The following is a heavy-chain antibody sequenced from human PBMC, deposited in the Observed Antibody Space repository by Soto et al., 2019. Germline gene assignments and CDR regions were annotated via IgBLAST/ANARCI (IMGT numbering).Heavy chain of an antibody. V-gene: IGHV4-30-4*01. CDR1: GGSISSGDYY. J-gene: IGHJ3*02. CDR3: ARGVTYCSGGSCYVPDAFDI. Sequence: SETLSLTCTVSGGSISSGDYYWSWIRQPPGKGLEWIGYIYYSGSTYYNPSLKSRVTISVDTSKNQFSLKLSSVTAADTAVYYCARGVTYCSGGSCYVPDAFDIWGQGTMVTVSS. D-gene: IGHD2-15*01. CDR2: IYYSGST.